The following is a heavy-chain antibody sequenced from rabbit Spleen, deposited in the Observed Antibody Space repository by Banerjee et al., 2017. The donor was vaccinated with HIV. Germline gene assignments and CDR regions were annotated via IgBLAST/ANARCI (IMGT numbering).Heavy chain of an antibody. Sequence: ELVESGGGLVQAGESLKLSCKASGIDFSSYAMIWVRPAPGKGLEWIAYTYPSFGVANYANSVKGRFTISSDSAQNTVFLQMTSLTASDTATYFCVRGYDDYGDYTRLDLWARAPSSPS. CDR1: GIDFSSYA. CDR3: VRGYDDYGDYTRLDL. D-gene: IGHD2-1*01. J-gene: IGHJ3*01. CDR2: TYPSFGVA. V-gene: IGHV1S47*01.